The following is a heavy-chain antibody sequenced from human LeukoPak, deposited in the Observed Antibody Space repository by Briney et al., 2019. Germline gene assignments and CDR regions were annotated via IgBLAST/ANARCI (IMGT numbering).Heavy chain of an antibody. CDR1: GYTFTGYY. D-gene: IGHD3-10*01. J-gene: IGHJ4*02. Sequence: ASVKVSCKASGYTFTGYYMHWVRQAPGQGLEWMGWINPNSGGTNYAQKFQGRVTMTRDTSVSTAYMELSRQRSDDTAVYYCATAFKYGSGSYYFDYWGQGTLVTVP. CDR3: ATAFKYGSGSYYFDY. CDR2: INPNSGGT. V-gene: IGHV1-2*02.